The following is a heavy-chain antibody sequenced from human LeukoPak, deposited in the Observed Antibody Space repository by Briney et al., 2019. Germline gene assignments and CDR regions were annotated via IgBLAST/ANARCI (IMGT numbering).Heavy chain of an antibody. V-gene: IGHV3-33*01. CDR1: GFTFSSYG. D-gene: IGHD5-12*01. CDR2: ICYDGSNE. J-gene: IGHJ5*02. Sequence: GRSLRLSCAASGFTFSSYGMHWVRQAPGKGLEWVAVICYDGSNEYYADSVKGRFTISRDNSKNTLYLQMNSLRADDTAVYYCAREQGGGYDAWGQGTLVTVSS. CDR3: AREQGGGYDA.